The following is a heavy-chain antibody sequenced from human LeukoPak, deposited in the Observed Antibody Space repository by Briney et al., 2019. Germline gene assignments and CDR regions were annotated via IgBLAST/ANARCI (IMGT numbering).Heavy chain of an antibody. Sequence: SQTLSLTCAISGDSVSSNSAAWNWIRQSPSRGLEWLGRTYYRSKWYNDYAKSVKSRITINPDTSKNQFSLQLNSVTPEDTAVYFCTRAYYYDSGGSLNWFDPWGQGTLVTVSS. V-gene: IGHV6-1*01. CDR2: TYYRSKWYN. CDR3: TRAYYYDSGGSLNWFDP. J-gene: IGHJ5*02. CDR1: GDSVSSNSAA. D-gene: IGHD3-22*01.